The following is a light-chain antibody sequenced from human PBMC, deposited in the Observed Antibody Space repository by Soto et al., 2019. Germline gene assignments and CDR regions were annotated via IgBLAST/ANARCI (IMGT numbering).Light chain of an antibody. CDR3: HQYGTSPPVT. CDR2: GAS. CDR1: QSVSSSY. J-gene: IGKJ5*01. Sequence: EILLTQSPGTLSLSPGERATLSCRARQSVSSSYLAWYQQKPGQAPRLLIYGASSRATGIPDRFSGGGSGTDFTLTISRLEPEDFAVYYCHQYGTSPPVTFGQGTRLEIK. V-gene: IGKV3-20*01.